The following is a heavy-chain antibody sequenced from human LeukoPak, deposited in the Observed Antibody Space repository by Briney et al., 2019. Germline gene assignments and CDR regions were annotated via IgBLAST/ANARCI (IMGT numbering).Heavy chain of an antibody. D-gene: IGHD4-11*01. V-gene: IGHV4-30-2*01. CDR1: GGSISSGGYY. Sequence: SETLSLTCTVSGGSISSGGYYWSWIRQPPGKGLEWIGYIYHSGSTYYNPSLKSRVTISVDRSKNQFSLKLSSVTAADTAVYYCARYSSNYGARWGQGTLVTVSS. CDR3: ARYSSNYGAR. CDR2: IYHSGST. J-gene: IGHJ4*02.